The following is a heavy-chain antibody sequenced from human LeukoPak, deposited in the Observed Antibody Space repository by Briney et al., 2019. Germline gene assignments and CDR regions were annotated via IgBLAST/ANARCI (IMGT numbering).Heavy chain of an antibody. D-gene: IGHD3-16*02. Sequence: ASVKVSCKTSGYSFTDYYMHWVRQAPGQGLEWMGWINPNSGNTGYAQKFQGRVTMTRNTSISTAYMELSSLRSEDTAVYYCARGVIYHGRYYFDYWGQGTLVTVSS. CDR3: ARGVIYHGRYYFDY. CDR1: GYSFTDYY. V-gene: IGHV1-8*02. CDR2: INPNSGNT. J-gene: IGHJ4*02.